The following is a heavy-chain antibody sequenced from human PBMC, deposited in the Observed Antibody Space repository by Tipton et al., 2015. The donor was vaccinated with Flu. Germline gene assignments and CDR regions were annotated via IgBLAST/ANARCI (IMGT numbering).Heavy chain of an antibody. D-gene: IGHD6-6*01. CDR1: GDSMRYYY. V-gene: IGHV4-59*01. J-gene: IGHJ5*02. Sequence: TLSRTCSVSGDSMRYYYWTWIRQAPGKGLEWIGYIAYSANTHYNPSLKSRVTMSVDKSKNQFSLKLTSVTAADTAVYYCARGGSSYSWFDPWGQGTLVIVSS. CDR3: ARGGSSYSWFDP. CDR2: IAYSANT.